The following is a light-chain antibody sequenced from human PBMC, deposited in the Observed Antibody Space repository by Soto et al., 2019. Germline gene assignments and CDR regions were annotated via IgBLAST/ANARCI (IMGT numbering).Light chain of an antibody. CDR1: QSVNTN. Sequence: EVVMTQSPATLSVSPGERATLSCRASQSVNTNLAWYQQKPGEAPRVLIYAASTRATDVPDRFSGSGSGTDFTLTISSLQSEDFVLYYCQEYNDWPRGKFGQGTKV. CDR2: AAS. V-gene: IGKV3-15*01. J-gene: IGKJ1*01. CDR3: QEYNDWPRGK.